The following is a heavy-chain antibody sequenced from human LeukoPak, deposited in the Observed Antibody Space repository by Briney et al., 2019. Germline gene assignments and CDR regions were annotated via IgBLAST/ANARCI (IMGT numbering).Heavy chain of an antibody. V-gene: IGHV3-11*01. D-gene: IGHD6-13*01. CDR3: AKDMGYSSSWYE. Sequence: GGSLRLSCAASGFTFSDYYMSWIRQAPGKGLEWVSYISSSGSTIYYADSVKGRFTISRDNAKNSLYLQMNSLRAEDTALYYCAKDMGYSSSWYEWGQETWSPSPQ. CDR2: ISSSGSTI. CDR1: GFTFSDYY. J-gene: IGHJ4*02.